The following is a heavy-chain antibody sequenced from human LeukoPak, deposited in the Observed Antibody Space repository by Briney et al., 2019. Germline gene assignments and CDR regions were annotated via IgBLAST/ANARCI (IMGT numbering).Heavy chain of an antibody. J-gene: IGHJ4*02. CDR1: GFGFSSYW. D-gene: IGHD6-19*01. CDR3: SSQPAVLDLDC. CDR2: IKTDGSGK. Sequence: GGSLRLSCAASGFGFSSYWMTWVRQAPGKGLEWVANIKTDGSGKNYVDSVKGRFTISRDNAKNSLYLQMRGLRVEDTAVYYCSSQPAVLDLDCWGRGTLVSVSS. V-gene: IGHV3-7*01.